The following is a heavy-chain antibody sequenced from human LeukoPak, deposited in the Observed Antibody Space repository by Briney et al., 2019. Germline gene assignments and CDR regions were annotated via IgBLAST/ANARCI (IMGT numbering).Heavy chain of an antibody. CDR1: GFTFSSYE. CDR3: ARGSSGYWRYYFDY. J-gene: IGHJ4*02. V-gene: IGHV3-48*03. CDR2: ISSSGSTI. D-gene: IGHD3-22*01. Sequence: GGSLRLSCAASGFTFSSYEMNWVRQAPGKGLEWVSYISSSGSTIYYADSVKGRFTISRDNAKNSLYLQMNSLRAEDTAVYYCARGSSGYWRYYFDYWGQGTLVTVSS.